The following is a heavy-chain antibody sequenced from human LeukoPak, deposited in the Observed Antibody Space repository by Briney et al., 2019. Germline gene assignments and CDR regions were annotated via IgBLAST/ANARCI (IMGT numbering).Heavy chain of an antibody. CDR3: ARRRDLYSGSYYPFDY. V-gene: IGHV5-51*01. CDR1: GFTFSSYW. CDR2: IYPGDSDT. D-gene: IGHD1-26*01. J-gene: IGHJ4*02. Sequence: GESLKISCKGSGFTFSSYWIGWVRQMPGKGLEWMGIIYPGDSDTRYSPSFQGQVTISADKSISTAYLQWSSLKASDTAMYYCARRRDLYSGSYYPFDYWGQGTLVTVSS.